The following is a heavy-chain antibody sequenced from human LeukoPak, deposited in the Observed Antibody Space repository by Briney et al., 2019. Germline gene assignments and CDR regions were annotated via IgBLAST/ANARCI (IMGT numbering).Heavy chain of an antibody. V-gene: IGHV4-39*07. CDR1: GGSIRSSSSNYY. CDR3: AREGGNNWFDP. D-gene: IGHD1-26*01. CDR2: IYYSGTT. J-gene: IGHJ5*02. Sequence: SETLSLTCTVSGGSIRSSSSNYYWGWIRQSPGKGLEWIGTIYYSGTTYDNPSLKSRVTISVDTSKNQFSLKLSSVTAADTAVYYCAREGGNNWFDPWGQGTLVTVSS.